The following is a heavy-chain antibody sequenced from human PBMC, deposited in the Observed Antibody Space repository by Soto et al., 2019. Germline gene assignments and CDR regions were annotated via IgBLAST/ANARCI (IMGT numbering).Heavy chain of an antibody. J-gene: IGHJ4*02. V-gene: IGHV3-23*01. D-gene: IGHD2-15*01. CDR2: ISGSGGST. Sequence: PGGSLRLSCAASGCTLSGDSRSWVREAPGKGLEWLSAISGSGGSTYYADSVKGRFTISRDNSKNTLYLQMNSLRAEDTAVYSCAKQVLALAADLPHYWGQRPLVTVS. CDR3: AKQVLALAADLPHY. CDR1: GCTLSGDS.